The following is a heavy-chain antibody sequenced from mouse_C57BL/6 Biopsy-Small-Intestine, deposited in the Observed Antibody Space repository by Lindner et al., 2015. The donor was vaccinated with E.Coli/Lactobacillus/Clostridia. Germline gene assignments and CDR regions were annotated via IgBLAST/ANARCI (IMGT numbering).Heavy chain of an antibody. J-gene: IGHJ4*01. V-gene: IGHV1-81*01. CDR1: GYTFTSYD. Sequence: SVKVSCKASGYTFTSYDISWVRQAPGQGLEWMGWLGTNSGNTNYAQKVQGRVTMTTDTSTSTAYMELRSLRSDDTAVYYCARGGSSTVTGLDYWGQGTLVTASS. D-gene: IGHD2-13*01. CDR2: LGTNSGNT. CDR3: ARGGSSTVTGLDY.